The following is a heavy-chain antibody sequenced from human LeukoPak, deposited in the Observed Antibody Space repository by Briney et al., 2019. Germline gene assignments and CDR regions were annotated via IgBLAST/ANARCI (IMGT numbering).Heavy chain of an antibody. V-gene: IGHV3-13*01. CDR2: IGTAGDT. J-gene: IGHJ6*02. Sequence: PGGSLRLSCAASGFTFSSYDMHWVRQATGKGLEWVSAIGTAGDTYYPGSVKGRFTISRENAKNSLYLQMNSLRAGDTAVYYCARVPSGTWAVDVWGQGTTVTVSS. D-gene: IGHD3-10*01. CDR1: GFTFSSYD. CDR3: ARVPSGTWAVDV.